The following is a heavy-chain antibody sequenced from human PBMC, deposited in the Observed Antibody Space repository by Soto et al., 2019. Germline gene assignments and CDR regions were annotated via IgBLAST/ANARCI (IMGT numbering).Heavy chain of an antibody. CDR1: GFTFSSYG. J-gene: IGHJ4*02. Sequence: GGSLRLSCAASGFTFSSYGMHWVRQAPDKGLEWVAVIWYDGSNKYYADSVKGRFTISRDNSKNTLYLQMNSLRAEDTAVYYCARAYSSSPGGYWGQGTLVTVSS. D-gene: IGHD6-13*01. CDR3: ARAYSSSPGGY. CDR2: IWYDGSNK. V-gene: IGHV3-33*01.